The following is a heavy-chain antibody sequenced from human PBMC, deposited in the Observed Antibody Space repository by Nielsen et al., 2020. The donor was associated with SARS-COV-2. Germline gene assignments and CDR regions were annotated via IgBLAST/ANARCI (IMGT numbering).Heavy chain of an antibody. D-gene: IGHD1-26*01. CDR1: GYSFTSFW. J-gene: IGHJ5*02. CDR2: IDPSDSYT. CDR3: ARFAPYSGSYLKWVDP. V-gene: IGHV5-10-1*01. Sequence: GESLKISCKGSGYSFTSFWISWVRQMPGKGLEWMGRIDPSDSYTNYSPSFQGRVIISADKSISTAYLQWNSLKDSDTAMYYCARFAPYSGSYLKWVDPWGQGTLVTVSS.